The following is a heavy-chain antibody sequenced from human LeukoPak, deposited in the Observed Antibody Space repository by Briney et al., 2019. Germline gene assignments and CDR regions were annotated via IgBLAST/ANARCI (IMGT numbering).Heavy chain of an antibody. CDR2: INPNSGGT. J-gene: IGHJ4*02. CDR1: GYTFTGYY. V-gene: IGHV1-2*02. Sequence: ASVKVSCKASGYTFTGYYMHWVRQAPGQGLEWMGWINPNSGGTNYAQKFQGRVTMTRDTPISTAYMELSRLRSDDTAVYYCARARTTSRTGSYYNWGQGTLVTVSS. D-gene: IGHD3-10*01. CDR3: ARARTTSRTGSYYN.